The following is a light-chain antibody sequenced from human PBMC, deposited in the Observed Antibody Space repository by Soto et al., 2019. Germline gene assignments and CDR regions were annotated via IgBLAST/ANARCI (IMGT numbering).Light chain of an antibody. CDR1: QSVSSY. CDR2: DAS. Sequence: ETVLTQSPATLSLSPGERATLSCRASQSVSSYLAWYQQKPGQAPRLLIYDASNGATGIPARFSGSWSGTDFTLTISSLEPEDYAVYYCQQRANWPLTFGQGTKLEIK. CDR3: QQRANWPLT. J-gene: IGKJ2*01. V-gene: IGKV3-11*01.